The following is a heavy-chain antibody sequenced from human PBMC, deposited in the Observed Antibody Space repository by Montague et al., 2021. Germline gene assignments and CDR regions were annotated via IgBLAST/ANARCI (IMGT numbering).Heavy chain of an antibody. Sequence: SETLSLTCAVCGGSFSSYYRSWICKCQGRGQGWKGEINHHGAINHGSTLKNRVHFSVDTAKNKYPFNLNSVNAADTGIYCCARGRRLGKIAMAAVVIPHLDYWGQGTLVTVSS. CDR3: ARGRRLGKIAMAAVVIPHLDY. CDR1: GGSFSSYY. V-gene: IGHV4-34*01. D-gene: IGHD2-21*01. J-gene: IGHJ4*02. CDR2: INHHGAI.